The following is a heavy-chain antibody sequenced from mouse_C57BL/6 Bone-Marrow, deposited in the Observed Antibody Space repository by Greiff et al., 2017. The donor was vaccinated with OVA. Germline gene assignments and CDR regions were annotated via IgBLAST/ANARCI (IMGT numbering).Heavy chain of an antibody. CDR2: IYPRSGNT. V-gene: IGHV1-81*01. D-gene: IGHD2-3*01. J-gene: IGHJ1*03. CDR3: ARRWLLPHWYFGV. CDR1: GYTFTSYG. Sequence: VQLQQSGAELVRPGASVKLSCKASGYTFTSYGISWVKQRTGQGLEWIGEIYPRSGNTYYNEKFKGKATLTADKSSSTAYMELLSLTSEDSAVYFCARRWLLPHWYFGVWGTGTTVTVSS.